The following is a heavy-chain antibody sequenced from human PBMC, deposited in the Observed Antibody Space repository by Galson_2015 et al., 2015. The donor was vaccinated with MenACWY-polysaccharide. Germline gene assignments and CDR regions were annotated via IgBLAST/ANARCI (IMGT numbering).Heavy chain of an antibody. D-gene: IGHD2/OR15-2a*01. CDR2: IGGSGTT. V-gene: IGHV3-23*01. CDR3: ARTYCDRTNCYGMDV. CDR1: GFTFTNYA. J-gene: IGHJ6*02. Sequence: SLRLSCAASGFTFTNYAMNWVRPAPGKGLEWVSSIGGSGTTYYADSVKGRFTISRDNSKNMVYLQMNSLRAEDTAIYYCARTYCDRTNCYGMDVWGQGTLVTVSS.